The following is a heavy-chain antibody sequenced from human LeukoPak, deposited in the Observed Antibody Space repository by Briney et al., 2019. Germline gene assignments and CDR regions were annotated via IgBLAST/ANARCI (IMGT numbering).Heavy chain of an antibody. D-gene: IGHD6-13*01. CDR2: IIPIFGTA. J-gene: IGHJ4*02. CDR1: GGTFSSYA. Sequence: SVKVSYKASGGTFSSYAISWVRQAPGQGLEWMGGIIPIFGTANYVQKFQGRVTITADESTSTAYMELSSLRSEDTAVYYCARSPGYSSSWLPFDYWGQGTLVTVSS. CDR3: ARSPGYSSSWLPFDY. V-gene: IGHV1-69*01.